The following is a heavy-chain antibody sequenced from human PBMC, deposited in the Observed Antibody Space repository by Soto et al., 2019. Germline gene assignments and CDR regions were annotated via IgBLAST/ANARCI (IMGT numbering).Heavy chain of an antibody. Sequence: EVQLVESGGGLVQPGGSLRLSCVASGFTFSDHYMDWVRQAPGKGLEWVGRIRNKANSYTTEYAASVKGKFTISRDDSKNSLFLQMNSLKTEDTAAYYCARGSSAITVTHYYYGLDVWGQGTTVTVSS. CDR3: ARGSSAITVTHYYYGLDV. J-gene: IGHJ6*02. CDR1: GFTFSDHY. V-gene: IGHV3-72*01. CDR2: IRNKANSYTT. D-gene: IGHD1-20*01.